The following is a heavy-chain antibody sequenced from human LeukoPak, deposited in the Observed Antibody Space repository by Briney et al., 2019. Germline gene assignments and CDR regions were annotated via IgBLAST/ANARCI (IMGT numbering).Heavy chain of an antibody. J-gene: IGHJ6*02. CDR2: IWYDGSKK. V-gene: IGHV3-33*01. D-gene: IGHD3-16*01. Sequence: GGSLRLSCAASRFTFSNHGMHWVRQAPGKGLEWVAVIWYDGSKKYYADSVKGRFTISRDNSRNTLYLQMNSLRVEDTAVYFCARGGGLDVWGQGATVTVSS. CDR1: RFTFSNHG. CDR3: ARGGGLDV.